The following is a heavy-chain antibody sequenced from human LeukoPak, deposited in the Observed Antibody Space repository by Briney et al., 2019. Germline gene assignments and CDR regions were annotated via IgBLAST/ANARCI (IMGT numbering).Heavy chain of an antibody. V-gene: IGHV1-69*13. CDR3: ARAGKVDYSNYRIDY. D-gene: IGHD4-11*01. CDR2: IIPIFGTA. Sequence: GASVKVSCKASGGTFSSYAISWVRQAPGQGLDWMGGIIPIFGTANYAQKFQGRVTITADESTSTACMELSSLRSEDTALYYCARAGKVDYSNYRIDYWGQGTLVTVSS. J-gene: IGHJ4*02. CDR1: GGTFSSYA.